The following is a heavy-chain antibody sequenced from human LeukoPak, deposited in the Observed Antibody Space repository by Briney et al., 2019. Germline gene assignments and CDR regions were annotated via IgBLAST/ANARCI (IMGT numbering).Heavy chain of an antibody. CDR3: ARSTMIVDAFDI. V-gene: IGHV4-59*08. CDR1: GGSISGYH. D-gene: IGHD3-22*01. J-gene: IGHJ3*02. Sequence: SETLSLTCNVSGGSISGYHWSWIRQPPGKGLEWLGYIYYSGSSNYNPSLKSRVTISADTSKNQFSLKLSSVTAADTAVYYCARSTMIVDAFDIWGQGTMVTVSS. CDR2: IYYSGSS.